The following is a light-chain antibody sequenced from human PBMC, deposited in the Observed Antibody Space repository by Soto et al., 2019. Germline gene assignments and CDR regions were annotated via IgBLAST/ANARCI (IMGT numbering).Light chain of an antibody. Sequence: EKVLTHSPPTLPLYLRQRASLSCRASQSVGNYVAWYQQKPGQAPRRLIYDASNRATGIRARFSGRVSGTDFTLTIRSLEPEDFAIYYCQLRSNWLFGPGTNV. V-gene: IGKV3-11*01. CDR1: QSVGNY. CDR2: DAS. J-gene: IGKJ3*01. CDR3: QLRSNWL.